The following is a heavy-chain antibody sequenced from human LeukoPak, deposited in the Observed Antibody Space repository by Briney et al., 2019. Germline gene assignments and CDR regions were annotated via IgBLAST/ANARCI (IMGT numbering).Heavy chain of an antibody. D-gene: IGHD4-23*01. CDR1: GGSISSSSYN. J-gene: IGHJ4*02. V-gene: IGHV4-39*01. CDR2: IYYTGST. CDR3: ARQAGGNPVQFDY. Sequence: PSETLTLTCTVSGGSISSSSYNWGRIRQPPGPELEWIGSIYYTGSTYYNPSLKGRVTISVDTSKNQFSLKLSSVTAADTAVYYCARQAGGNPVQFDYWGQGTLVTVSS.